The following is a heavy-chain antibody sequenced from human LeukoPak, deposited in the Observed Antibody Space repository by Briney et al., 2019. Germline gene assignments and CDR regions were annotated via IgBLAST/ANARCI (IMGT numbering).Heavy chain of an antibody. CDR3: ASFSQHDYGGNSAY. D-gene: IGHD4-23*01. CDR2: INHSGST. Sequence: SETLSLTCAVYGGSFSGYYWSWIRQPPGKGLEWIGEINHSGSTNYNPSLKSRVTISIDTSKNQLSLKLSSVTAADTAVYYCASFSQHDYGGNSAYWGQGTLVTVSS. J-gene: IGHJ4*02. V-gene: IGHV4-34*01. CDR1: GGSFSGYY.